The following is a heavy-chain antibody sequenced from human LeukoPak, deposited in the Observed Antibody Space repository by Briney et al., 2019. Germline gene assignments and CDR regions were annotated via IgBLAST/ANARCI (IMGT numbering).Heavy chain of an antibody. CDR2: INHSGST. V-gene: IGHV4-30-2*01. CDR1: GGSISSGGYY. D-gene: IGHD2-15*01. Sequence: SQTLSLTCTVSGGSISSGGYYWSWIRQPPGKGLEWIGEINHSGSTNYNPSLKSRVTISVDTSKNQFSLKLSSVTAADTAVYYCARLPYCSGGSCYWGYYYYYGMDVWGQGTTVTVSS. CDR3: ARLPYCSGGSCYWGYYYYYGMDV. J-gene: IGHJ6*02.